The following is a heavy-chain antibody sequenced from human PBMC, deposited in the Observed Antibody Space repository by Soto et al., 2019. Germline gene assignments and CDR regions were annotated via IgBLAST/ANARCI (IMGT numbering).Heavy chain of an antibody. V-gene: IGHV4-61*01. CDR3: ARHSGFRQYFDA. Sequence: SETLSLTCTVSGGSVSGGSYYWSWIRQPPGKGREWIGYIFYTGSSNYNLSLKSRATISVDTSQNQFSLKLSSVTAADTAVYYCARHSGFRQYFDAWGPGTLLTVSS. J-gene: IGHJ4*01. CDR2: IFYTGSS. CDR1: GGSVSGGSYY. D-gene: IGHD3-22*01.